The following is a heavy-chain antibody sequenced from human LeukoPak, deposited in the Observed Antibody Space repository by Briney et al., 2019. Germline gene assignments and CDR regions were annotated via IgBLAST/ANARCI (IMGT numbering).Heavy chain of an antibody. J-gene: IGHJ4*02. CDR1: GGSISSYY. V-gene: IGHV4-4*09. D-gene: IGHD6-13*01. Sequence: SETLSLTCTVSGGSISSYYWSWIRQPPGKGLEWTGYIYTSGSTNYNPSLKSRVTISVDTSKNQFSLKLSSVTAADTAVYYCARHGGSSWYREWDYWGQGTLVTVSS. CDR3: ARHGGSSWYREWDY. CDR2: IYTSGST.